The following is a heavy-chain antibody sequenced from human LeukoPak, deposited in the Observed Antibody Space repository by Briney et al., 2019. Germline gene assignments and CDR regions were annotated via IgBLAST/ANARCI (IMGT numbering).Heavy chain of an antibody. Sequence: GESLKISCKGSVFSFTSYWIGWVRQMPGKGLEWMGIIYPGDSDTKYSPSFQGQVTISADKSISTASLQWNSLKASDTAMYYCAGAVGLQGHFDIWGQGTMVTVSP. CDR3: AGAVGLQGHFDI. CDR2: IYPGDSDT. CDR1: VFSFTSYW. V-gene: IGHV5-51*01. D-gene: IGHD1-26*01. J-gene: IGHJ3*02.